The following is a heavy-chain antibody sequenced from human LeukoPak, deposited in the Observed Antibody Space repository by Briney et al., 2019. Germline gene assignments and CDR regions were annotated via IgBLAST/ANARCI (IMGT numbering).Heavy chain of an antibody. CDR3: ARPWDAFDI. CDR1: GFNVISNY. Sequence: GGSLRLSCAASGFNVISNYMNWVRQAPGKGLEWVSVIYSDDTTYYADSVKGRFTISRDNSRHTLYLQMNSLRPEDTAVYYCARPWDAFDIWGQGTMVTVSS. J-gene: IGHJ3*02. CDR2: IYSDDTT. V-gene: IGHV3-53*01.